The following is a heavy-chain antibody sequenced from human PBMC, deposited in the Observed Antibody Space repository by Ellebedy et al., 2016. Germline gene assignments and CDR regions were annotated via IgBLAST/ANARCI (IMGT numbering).Heavy chain of an antibody. J-gene: IGHJ6*03. CDR1: GYTFTSYY. CDR2: INPSGGST. Sequence: ASVKVSCXASGYTFTSYYMHWVRQAPGQGLEWMGIINPSGGSTSYAQKFQGRVTMTRDTSTSTVYMELSSLRSEDTAVYYCALRNLGGSWYDYYYYMDVWGKGTTVTVSS. CDR3: ALRNLGGSWYDYYYYMDV. D-gene: IGHD2-15*01. V-gene: IGHV1-46*01.